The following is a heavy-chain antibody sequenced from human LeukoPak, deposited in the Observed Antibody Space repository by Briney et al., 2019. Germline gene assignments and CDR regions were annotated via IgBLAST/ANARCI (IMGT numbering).Heavy chain of an antibody. CDR3: TREARARNWFDP. CDR1: GYTFNDYY. V-gene: IGHV1-2*02. J-gene: IGHJ5*01. CDR2: INPDSGGT. Sequence: ASVKVSCKASGYTFNDYYIHWVRQAPGQGLEWMGWINPDSGGTNYAQKFQGRVTMTRDTSISTVYMELSRLTYDDTAVFYCTREARARNWFDPWGQRRPATVSS. D-gene: IGHD5-12*01.